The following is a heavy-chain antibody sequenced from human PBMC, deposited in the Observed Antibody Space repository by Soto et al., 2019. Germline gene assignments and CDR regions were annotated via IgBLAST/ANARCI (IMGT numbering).Heavy chain of an antibody. CDR3: ARRDMATITSDY. D-gene: IGHD5-12*01. V-gene: IGHV1-46*01. CDR2: INPSGGST. J-gene: IGHJ4*02. CDR1: GYTFTTFG. Sequence: ASVKVSCKASGYTFTTFGISWVRQAPGQGLEWMGWINPSGGSTSYARKFQGRVTMTRDTSTSTVYMELSSLRSEDTAVYYCARRDMATITSDYWGQGTLVTVSS.